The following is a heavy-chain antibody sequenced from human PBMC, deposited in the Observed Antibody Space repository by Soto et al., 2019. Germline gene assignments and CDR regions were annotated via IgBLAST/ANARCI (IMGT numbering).Heavy chain of an antibody. Sequence: NPGGSLRLSCAASGFTFSNAWISWVRQAPGKGLEWVGRIKSKTDGGTTDYAAPVKGRFTISRDDSKNTLYLQMNSLKTEDTAVYYCTTRRRVAAAAAVYDYWGQGILVTVSS. CDR1: GFTFSNAW. CDR3: TTRRRVAAAAAVYDY. D-gene: IGHD6-13*01. V-gene: IGHV3-15*01. J-gene: IGHJ4*02. CDR2: IKSKTDGGTT.